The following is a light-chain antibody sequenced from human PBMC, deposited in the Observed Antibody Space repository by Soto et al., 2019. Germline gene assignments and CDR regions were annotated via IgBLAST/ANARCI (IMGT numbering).Light chain of an antibody. CDR3: AAWDDTLNAAV. V-gene: IGLV1-44*01. J-gene: IGLJ2*01. CDR1: STNIGSHT. CDR2: SDN. Sequence: QAVVTQPNSASGTPGQRVTISCSGSSTNIGSHTLNWYQQLPGSAPSLLIYSDNRRPSGVPDRFSGSTSGTSASLAISGLQSEDEAEYYCAAWDDTLNAAVFGGGTKVTVL.